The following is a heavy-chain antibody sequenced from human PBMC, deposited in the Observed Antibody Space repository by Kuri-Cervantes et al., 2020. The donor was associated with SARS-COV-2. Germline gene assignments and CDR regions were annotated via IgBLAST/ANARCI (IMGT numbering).Heavy chain of an antibody. Sequence: GGSLRLSCAASGFTFSYYWMSWVRQAPGKGLERVANINQDGSEKYYVGSVKGRFTISRDNAKNSPYLQMNSLRAEDTAVYYCARDGWGSTSHNWFDPWGQGTLVTVSS. CDR3: ARDGWGSTSHNWFDP. CDR1: GFTFSYYW. D-gene: IGHD2-2*01. V-gene: IGHV3-7*04. J-gene: IGHJ5*02. CDR2: INQDGSEK.